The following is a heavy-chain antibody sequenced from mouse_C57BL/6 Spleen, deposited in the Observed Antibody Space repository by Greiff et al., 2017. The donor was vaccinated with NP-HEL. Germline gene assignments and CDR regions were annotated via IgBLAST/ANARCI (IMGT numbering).Heavy chain of an antibody. J-gene: IGHJ2*01. CDR2: IYPGDGDT. CDR3: ARGGPLYGGYYFDY. V-gene: IGHV1-82*01. Sequence: QVQLKQSGPELVKPGASVKISCKASGYAFSSSWMNWVKQRPGKGLEWIGRIYPGDGDTNYNGKFKGKATLTADKSSSTAYMQLSSLTSEDSAVYFCARGGPLYGGYYFDYWGQGTTLTVSS. D-gene: IGHD1-1*01. CDR1: GYAFSSSW.